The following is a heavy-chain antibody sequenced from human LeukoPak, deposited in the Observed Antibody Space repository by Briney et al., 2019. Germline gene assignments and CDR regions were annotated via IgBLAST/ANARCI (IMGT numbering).Heavy chain of an antibody. J-gene: IGHJ4*02. V-gene: IGHV3-66*01. CDR1: GFTVSSNY. Sequence: GGSLRLSCAASGFTVSSNYMGWVRQAPGKGLEWVSVIYSGGSTYYADSVKGRFTISRDNSKNTLYLQMNSLRAEDTAVYYCARDYYGSGSYYFDYWGQGTLVTVSS. CDR3: ARDYYGSGSYYFDY. CDR2: IYSGGST. D-gene: IGHD3-10*01.